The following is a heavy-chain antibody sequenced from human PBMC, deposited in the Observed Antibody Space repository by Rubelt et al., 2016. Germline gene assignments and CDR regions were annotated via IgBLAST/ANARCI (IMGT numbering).Heavy chain of an antibody. CDR2: LHHRGGT. Sequence: QVQLQESGPGLVKPSETLSLTCTVSGGPISSDSYDWDWIRQPPGLGLEWNGGLHHRGGTNYTPSLKSRGTLSIETSNSQFSLKRTSVIAAGTAVYYCARNIKTARREGGGKGKKVTVSS. J-gene: IGHJ6*04. CDR3: ARNIKTARREG. D-gene: IGHD2/OR15-2a*01. CDR1: GGPISSDSYD. V-gene: IGHV4-39*07.